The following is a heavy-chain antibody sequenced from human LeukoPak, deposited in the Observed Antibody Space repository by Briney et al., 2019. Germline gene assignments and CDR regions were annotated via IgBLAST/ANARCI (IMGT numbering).Heavy chain of an antibody. CDR2: IYPGDSRK. J-gene: IGHJ4*02. CDR3: AREGGIEGVPF. CDR1: GYSFNKYW. D-gene: IGHD1-26*01. Sequence: GESLKISCQASGYSFNKYWIAWVRQMPGKGLEWMGLIYPGDSRKRYSPTFQGQVAFSADMSINTAYLQWSSLEASDTAMYYCAREGGIEGVPFWGQGTLVTVSS. V-gene: IGHV5-51*01.